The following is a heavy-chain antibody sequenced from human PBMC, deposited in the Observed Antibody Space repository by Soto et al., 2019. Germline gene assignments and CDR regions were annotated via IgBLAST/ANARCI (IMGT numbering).Heavy chain of an antibody. J-gene: IGHJ6*02. D-gene: IGHD3-22*01. V-gene: IGHV4-30-4*01. Sequence: SETLSLTCTVSGGSVSSGDYYWSWIRQPPGKGLEWIGYIYYSGSTYYNPSLKSRVTISVDTSKNQFSLKLSSVTAADTAVYYCAREAGDSSGPDYGMDVWGQGTTVTVSS. CDR1: GGSVSSGDYY. CDR2: IYYSGST. CDR3: AREAGDSSGPDYGMDV.